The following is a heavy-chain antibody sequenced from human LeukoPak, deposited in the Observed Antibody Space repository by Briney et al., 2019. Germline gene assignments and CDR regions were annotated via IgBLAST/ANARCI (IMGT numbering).Heavy chain of an antibody. Sequence: SGTLSLTCAVSGGSISSINCWSWVRQPPGKGLEWIGEINHIAGTNYNPSLKSRVTISVDKSKNQVSLKLSSVTAADTAVYYCAIGTRYCSGGSCYLHYYGMDVWGKGTTVTVSS. D-gene: IGHD2-15*01. J-gene: IGHJ6*04. V-gene: IGHV4-4*02. CDR3: AIGTRYCSGGSCYLHYYGMDV. CDR1: GGSISSINC. CDR2: INHIAGT.